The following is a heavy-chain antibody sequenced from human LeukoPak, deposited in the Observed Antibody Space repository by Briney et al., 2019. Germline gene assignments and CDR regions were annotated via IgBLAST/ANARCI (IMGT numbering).Heavy chain of an antibody. D-gene: IGHD2-2*01. Sequence: SETLSLTCTVSGGSISSYYWSWIRQPPGKGLEWIGEINHSGSTNYNPSLKSRVTISVDTSKNQFSLKLSSVTAADTAVYYCARGVLLGYCSSTSCYNWFDPWGQGTLVTVSS. J-gene: IGHJ5*02. CDR1: GGSISSYY. CDR3: ARGVLLGYCSSTSCYNWFDP. CDR2: INHSGST. V-gene: IGHV4-34*01.